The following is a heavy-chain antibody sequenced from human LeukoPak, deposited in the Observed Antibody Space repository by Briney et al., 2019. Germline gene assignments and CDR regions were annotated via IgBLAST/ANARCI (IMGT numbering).Heavy chain of an antibody. V-gene: IGHV1-69*13. Sequence: SVKVSCKASGGTFISYAISWVRQAPGQGLEWMGGIIPIFGTANYAQKFQGRVTITADESTSTAYMELSSLRSEDTAVYYCARGEKIAAAGADYYYYGMDVWGQGTTVTVSS. CDR3: ARGEKIAAAGADYYYYGMDV. CDR2: IIPIFGTA. D-gene: IGHD6-13*01. CDR1: GGTFISYA. J-gene: IGHJ6*02.